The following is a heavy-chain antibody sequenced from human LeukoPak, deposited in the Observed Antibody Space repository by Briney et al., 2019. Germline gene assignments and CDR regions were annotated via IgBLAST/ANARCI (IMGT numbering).Heavy chain of an antibody. CDR2: IISNGRTT. V-gene: IGHV3-48*03. CDR3: ERVSTQFYYGMDV. D-gene: IGHD2/OR15-2a*01. J-gene: IGHJ6*02. Sequence: GGSLSLSCTASGFTFSSYEMNWVRQAPGKGLEWVSGIISNGRTTYYAESVKGRFTISTDNAKNSLYLQMNSLRSEDTAVYYCERVSTQFYYGMDVWGQGTTVTVSS. CDR1: GFTFSSYE.